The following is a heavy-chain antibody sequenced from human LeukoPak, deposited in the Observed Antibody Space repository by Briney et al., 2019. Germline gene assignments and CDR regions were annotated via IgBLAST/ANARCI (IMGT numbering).Heavy chain of an antibody. Sequence: SGTLSLTCTVSGGSISSSSYYWGWIRQPPGKGLEWIGSIYYSGSTYYNPSLKSRVTISVDTSKNQFSLKLSSVTAADTAVYYCASGVTYYDFWSGYYQTPSFDYWGQGTLVTVSS. V-gene: IGHV4-39*07. CDR2: IYYSGST. D-gene: IGHD3-3*01. J-gene: IGHJ4*02. CDR1: GGSISSSSYY. CDR3: ASGVTYYDFWSGYYQTPSFDY.